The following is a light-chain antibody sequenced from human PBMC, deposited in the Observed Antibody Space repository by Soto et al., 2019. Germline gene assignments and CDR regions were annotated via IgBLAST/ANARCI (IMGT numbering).Light chain of an antibody. CDR3: TSYTSSSLNV. Sequence: QSALTQPASVSGSPGQSITISCTGTSNDVGGYNYVSWYQQHPGKVPKLMIYEVSNRPSGVSNRFSGSKSGNTASLTISGLQAEDEADYYCTSYTSSSLNVFGTGTKLTVL. V-gene: IGLV2-14*01. J-gene: IGLJ1*01. CDR1: SNDVGGYNY. CDR2: EVS.